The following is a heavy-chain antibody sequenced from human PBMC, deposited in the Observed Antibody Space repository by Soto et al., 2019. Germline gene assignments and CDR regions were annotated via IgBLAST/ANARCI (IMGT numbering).Heavy chain of an antibody. J-gene: IGHJ4*02. CDR3: ALVPASWGPFVN. CDR2: ISSSGSTI. D-gene: IGHD2-2*01. CDR1: GFTFSSYE. V-gene: IGHV3-48*03. Sequence: PGGSLRLSCAASGFTFSSYEMNWVRQAPGKGLEWVSYISSSGSTIYYADSVKGRFTISRDNAKNSLYLQMNSLRAEDTAVYYCALVPASWGPFVNWGQGTLVTVSS.